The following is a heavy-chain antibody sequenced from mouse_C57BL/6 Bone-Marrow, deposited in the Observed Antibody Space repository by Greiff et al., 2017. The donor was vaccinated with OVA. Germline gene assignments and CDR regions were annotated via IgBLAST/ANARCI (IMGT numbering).Heavy chain of an antibody. CDR1: GYTFTDYE. J-gene: IGHJ4*01. Sequence: VKLMESGAELVRPGASVTLSCKASGYTFTDYEMHWVKQTPVHGLEWIGAIDPETGGTAYNQKFKGKAILTADKSSSTAYMELRSLTSEDSAVYYCTRSLLYYYAMDYWGQGTSVTVSS. CDR3: TRSLLYYYAMDY. CDR2: IDPETGGT. D-gene: IGHD2-3*01. V-gene: IGHV1-15*01.